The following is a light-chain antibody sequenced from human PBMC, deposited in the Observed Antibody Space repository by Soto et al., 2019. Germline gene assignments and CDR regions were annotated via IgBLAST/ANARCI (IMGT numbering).Light chain of an antibody. CDR2: EVS. CDR3: ASYVGSNIWV. J-gene: IGLJ3*02. CDR1: SSDVGAYKY. Sequence: QSALTQPPSASGSPGQSVTISCTGTSSDVGAYKYVSWYQHYPGKAPKLMIYEVSKRPSVVPDRFSGSKSGNTASLTVSGLQAEDEAVYYGASYVGSNIWVFGGGTQLTVL. V-gene: IGLV2-8*01.